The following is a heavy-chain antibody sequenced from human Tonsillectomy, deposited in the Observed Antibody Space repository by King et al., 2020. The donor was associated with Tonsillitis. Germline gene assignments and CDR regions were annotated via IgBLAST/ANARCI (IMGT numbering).Heavy chain of an antibody. Sequence: VQLVESGGGVDKPGRSLRLSCAASGFNFSNYAMHWVRQAPGKGLEWVAVTSYDGRNKYQADPVKGRFTIPRANSKNTLYLQMNSLRAEDTAVYYCAREHYDFWSGCSYYYYYGMDVWGQGTTVTVSS. J-gene: IGHJ6*02. V-gene: IGHV3-30*04. D-gene: IGHD3-3*01. CDR1: GFNFSNYA. CDR3: AREHYDFWSGCSYYYYYGMDV. CDR2: TSYDGRNK.